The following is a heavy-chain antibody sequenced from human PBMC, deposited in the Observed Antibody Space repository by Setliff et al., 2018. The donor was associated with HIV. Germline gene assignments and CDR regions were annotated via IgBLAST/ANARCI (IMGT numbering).Heavy chain of an antibody. V-gene: IGHV1-46*01. CDR2: INPSGGSP. D-gene: IGHD3-22*01. Sequence: GASVKVSCKASGYTFTNYYIHWVRQAPGQGLEWMGIINPSGGSPSYAQKFQGRVTMTRDTSTSTVYMELSSLTSEDTAIYYCARDRYYRNYFESWGQGTPVTVSS. J-gene: IGHJ4*02. CDR3: ARDRYYRNYFES. CDR1: GYTFTNYY.